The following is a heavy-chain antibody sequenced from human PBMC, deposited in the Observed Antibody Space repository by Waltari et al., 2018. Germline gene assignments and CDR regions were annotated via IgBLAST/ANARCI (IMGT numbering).Heavy chain of an antibody. J-gene: IGHJ2*01. CDR2: ISGSGGST. CDR1: GFTFSRYA. V-gene: IGHV3-23*01. CDR3: AKPGDPTPLDWYFDL. D-gene: IGHD2-21*01. Sequence: EVQLLESGGGLVQPGGSLRLSCAASGFTFSRYAVSWVRQAPGKGLEWVSAISGSGGSTYYADSVKGRFTISRDNSKNTLYLQMNSLRAEDTAVYYCAKPGDPTPLDWYFDLWGRGTLVTVSS.